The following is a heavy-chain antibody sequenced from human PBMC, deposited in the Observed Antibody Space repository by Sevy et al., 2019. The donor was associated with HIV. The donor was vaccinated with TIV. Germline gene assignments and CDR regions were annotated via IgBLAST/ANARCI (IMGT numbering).Heavy chain of an antibody. CDR2: IIPIFGTA. D-gene: IGHD5-12*01. CDR1: GGTFSSYA. CDR3: ARVFRDGYNEVGMGYYFDY. J-gene: IGHJ4*02. V-gene: IGHV1-69*06. Sequence: ASVKVSCKASGGTFSSYAISWVRQAPGQGLEWMGGIIPIFGTANYAQKFQGRVTITADKSTSTAYMELSSLRSEDTAVYYCARVFRDGYNEVGMGYYFDYWGQGTLVTVSS.